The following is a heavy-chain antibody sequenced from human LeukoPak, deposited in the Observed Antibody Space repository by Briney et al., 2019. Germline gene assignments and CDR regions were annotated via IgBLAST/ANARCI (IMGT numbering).Heavy chain of an antibody. Sequence: SETLSLTCTVSGGSISSYYWSWIRQPAGKGLEWIGRIYTSGSTNYNPSLKSRVTMSVDTSKNPFSLKLSSVTAADTAVYYCATNSGSYGWFDPWGQGTLVTVSS. CDR1: GGSISSYY. D-gene: IGHD1-26*01. J-gene: IGHJ5*02. CDR2: IYTSGST. V-gene: IGHV4-4*07. CDR3: ATNSGSYGWFDP.